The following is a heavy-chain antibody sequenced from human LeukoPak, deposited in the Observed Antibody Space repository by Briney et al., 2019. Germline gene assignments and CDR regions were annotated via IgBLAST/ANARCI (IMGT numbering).Heavy chain of an antibody. J-gene: IGHJ4*02. CDR1: GDSISAYY. Sequence: PSETLSLTCTVSGDSISAYYWSWIRQPPGKGLEWIGYISYTGSTNYNPSLKSRVTISVDTSKNQFSLKLSSVSAEDTALYYCARERLGGSYYRPVDYWGQGTLVTVSS. CDR2: ISYTGST. V-gene: IGHV4-59*12. D-gene: IGHD1-26*01. CDR3: ARERLGGSYYRPVDY.